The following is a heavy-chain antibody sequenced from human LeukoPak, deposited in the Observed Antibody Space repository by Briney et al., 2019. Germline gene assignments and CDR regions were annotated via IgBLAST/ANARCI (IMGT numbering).Heavy chain of an antibody. V-gene: IGHV1-46*01. CDR2: INPSGGST. D-gene: IGHD6-6*01. CDR1: GYTFTSYY. J-gene: IGHJ5*02. CDR3: ARGWYSNSFAYNWLAP. Sequence: ASVKVSCKASGYTFTSYYMHWVRQAPGQGLEWMGIINPSGGSTSYAQKFQGRVTLTRDMPTNTVYMDLSSLRSEDTAVYYCARGWYSNSFAYNWLAPWGQGTLVTVSS.